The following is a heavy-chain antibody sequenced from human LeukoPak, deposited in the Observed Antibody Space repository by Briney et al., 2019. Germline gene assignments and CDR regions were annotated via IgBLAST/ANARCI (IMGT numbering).Heavy chain of an antibody. Sequence: PGGSLRLSCAAAGFTFSSYAMSWVRQAPGKGLEWVSGISGSGGSTNYADSVKGRFTISRDNSKNTLYLQMNSLRAEDTAVYYCAKDRSKLSVGTTYWGQGTLVTVSS. D-gene: IGHD1-26*01. J-gene: IGHJ4*02. V-gene: IGHV3-23*01. CDR1: GFTFSSYA. CDR3: AKDRSKLSVGTTY. CDR2: ISGSGGST.